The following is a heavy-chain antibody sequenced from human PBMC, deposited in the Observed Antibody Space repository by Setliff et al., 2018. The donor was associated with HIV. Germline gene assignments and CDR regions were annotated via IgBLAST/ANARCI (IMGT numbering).Heavy chain of an antibody. CDR1: RGSISVYY. Sequence: SETLSLTCSVPRGSISVYYWSWVRQPPGRGLEWIGYVSYSGSTSYNPTLNSRVTMSVDTSRDQFSLKLSSVTAADTAVYYCARARGRAQLSYYFDYWGQGRLVTVSS. D-gene: IGHD2-2*01. J-gene: IGHJ4*02. V-gene: IGHV4-59*01. CDR3: ARARGRAQLSYYFDY. CDR2: VSYSGST.